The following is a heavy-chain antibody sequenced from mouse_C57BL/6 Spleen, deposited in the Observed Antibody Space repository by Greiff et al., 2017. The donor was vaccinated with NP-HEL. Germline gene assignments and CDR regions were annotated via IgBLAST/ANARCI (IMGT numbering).Heavy chain of an antibody. CDR1: GFTFTDYY. CDR2: IRNKANGYTT. V-gene: IGHV7-3*01. CDR3: ERYKAHYFDY. Sequence: EVKLMESGGGLVQPGGSLSLSCAASGFTFTDYYMSWVRQPPGKALEWLGFIRNKANGYTTEYSATVKGRFTISRDNSQSILNLQMNALRAEDSATYYCERYKAHYFDYWGQGTTLTVSS. J-gene: IGHJ2*01.